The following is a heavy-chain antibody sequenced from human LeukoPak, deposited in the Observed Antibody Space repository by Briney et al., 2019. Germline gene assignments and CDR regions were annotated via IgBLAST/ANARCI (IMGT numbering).Heavy chain of an antibody. Sequence: SGPALVKPTQTLTLTCTFSGFSLCTSGMCVGWIRQPPGKALEWLALIYWDDDKRYSPSLKSRLTITKDTSKNQVVLTMTNMDPVDTATYYCAHWPYGSGSYRYWGQGTLVTVSS. CDR3: AHWPYGSGSYRY. CDR1: GFSLCTSGMC. J-gene: IGHJ4*02. CDR2: IYWDDDK. V-gene: IGHV2-5*08. D-gene: IGHD3-10*01.